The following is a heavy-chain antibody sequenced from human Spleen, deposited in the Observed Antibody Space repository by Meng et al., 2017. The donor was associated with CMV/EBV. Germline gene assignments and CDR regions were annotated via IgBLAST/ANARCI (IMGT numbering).Heavy chain of an antibody. CDR2: IRWDGGST. J-gene: IGHJ5*02. Sequence: GGSLRLSCAASGFTFDDYTMHWVRQAPGKGLEWVSLIRWDGGSTYYADSVKGRFTISRDNSKNSLYLQMNSLRTEDAALYFCARGYGAATHGGFDPWGQGTLVTVSS. CDR3: ARGYGAATHGGFDP. CDR1: GFTFDDYT. D-gene: IGHD2-15*01. V-gene: IGHV3-43*01.